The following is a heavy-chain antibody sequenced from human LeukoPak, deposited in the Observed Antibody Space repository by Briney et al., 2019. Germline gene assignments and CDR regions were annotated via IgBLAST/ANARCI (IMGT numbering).Heavy chain of an antibody. J-gene: IGHJ4*02. D-gene: IGHD2-2*02. CDR1: GFTFSSYE. CDR2: ISSSGSTI. Sequence: GGSLRLSCAASGFTFSSYEMNWVRQAPGKGLEWVSYISSSGSTIYYADSVKGRFTISRDNAKNSLYLQMNSLRAEDTAVYYCARETHCSSTSCYRRGDYWGQGTLVTVSS. CDR3: ARETHCSSTSCYRRGDY. V-gene: IGHV3-48*03.